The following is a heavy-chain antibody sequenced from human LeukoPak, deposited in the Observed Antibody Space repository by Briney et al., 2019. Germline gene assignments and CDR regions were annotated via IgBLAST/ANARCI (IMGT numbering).Heavy chain of an antibody. Sequence: GGSLRLSCAASGFTFSSYSMNWVRQAPGKGLEWVSSISSSSSYIYYADSVKGRFTISRDNSKNTLYLQMNSLRAEDTAVYYCVKFPHWDRFDYWGQGTLVTVSS. V-gene: IGHV3-21*01. CDR2: ISSSSSYI. D-gene: IGHD7-27*01. CDR3: VKFPHWDRFDY. J-gene: IGHJ4*02. CDR1: GFTFSSYS.